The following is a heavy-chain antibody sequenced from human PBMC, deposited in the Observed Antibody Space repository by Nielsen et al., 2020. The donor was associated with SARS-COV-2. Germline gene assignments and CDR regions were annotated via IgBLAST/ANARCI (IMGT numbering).Heavy chain of an antibody. CDR2: ISYDGSNK. J-gene: IGHJ4*02. D-gene: IGHD4-17*01. V-gene: IGHV3-30*18. Sequence: GESLKISCAASGFTFSNYGMHWVRQAPGKGLEWVAVISYDGSNKYYADSVKGRFTISRDNSKNTLYLQMNSLRAEDTAVYYCAKGHGDYESDYWGQGTLVTVSS. CDR3: AKGHGDYESDY. CDR1: GFTFSNYG.